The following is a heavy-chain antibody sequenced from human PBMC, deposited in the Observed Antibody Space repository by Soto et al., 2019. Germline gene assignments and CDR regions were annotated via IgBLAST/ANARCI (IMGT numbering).Heavy chain of an antibody. CDR1: GFTFINAW. D-gene: IGHD1-1*01. CDR3: TTAGPYQLGV. CDR2: IRSKSDGGTA. V-gene: IGHV3-15*01. Sequence: PGGSLRLSCAASGFTFINAWMSCFLQAPGKGLEWVGRIRSKSDGGTADYAAPVKGRFTISRDDSKNTLYLQMNTLKTEDTAVYYCTTAGPYQLGVWGQGTTVTVSS. J-gene: IGHJ6*02.